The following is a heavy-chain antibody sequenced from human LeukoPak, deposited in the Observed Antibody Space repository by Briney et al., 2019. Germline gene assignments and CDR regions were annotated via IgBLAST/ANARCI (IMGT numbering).Heavy chain of an antibody. CDR3: PTTLAVARFPFPY. D-gene: IGHD6-19*01. CDR2: ISYDGSNK. J-gene: IGHJ4*02. CDR1: GFTFSSYA. Sequence: GGSLRLSCAASGFTFSSYAMHWVRQAPGKGLEWVAVISYDGSNKYYADSVKGRFTISRDNSKNTLYLQMNSLRAEDTAVYYCPTTLAVARFPFPYWGQPPLVTLSS. V-gene: IGHV3-30-3*01.